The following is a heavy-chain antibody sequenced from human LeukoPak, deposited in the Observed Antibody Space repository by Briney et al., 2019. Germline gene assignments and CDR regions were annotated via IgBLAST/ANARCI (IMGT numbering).Heavy chain of an antibody. CDR3: ARSGDSNGYWFDQ. Sequence: GGSLRLSCAASGFTFSSYAIHWVRQAPGKGLEWVSYISGSGGTIYYADSVKGRFTTSRDNPKNSLYLQMNSLRVEDTALYYCARSGDSNGYWFDQWGQGTLVTVSS. V-gene: IGHV3-48*03. D-gene: IGHD3-22*01. J-gene: IGHJ5*02. CDR2: ISGSGGTI. CDR1: GFTFSSYA.